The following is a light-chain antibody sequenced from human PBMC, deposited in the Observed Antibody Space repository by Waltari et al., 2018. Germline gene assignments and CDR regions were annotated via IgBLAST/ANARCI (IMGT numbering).Light chain of an antibody. V-gene: IGKV1-39*01. CDR1: QTISRY. CDR3: QQSYSTPRT. CDR2: AAT. Sequence: DVQMTQSPSSLSASVGDTVTITCRASQTISRYLNWYQQQPGKAPKLLIYAATNLQSEVPSRFTGSGSGTDFTLTISSVQPEDFATYYCQQSYSTPRTFGQGTKLDIK. J-gene: IGKJ2*01.